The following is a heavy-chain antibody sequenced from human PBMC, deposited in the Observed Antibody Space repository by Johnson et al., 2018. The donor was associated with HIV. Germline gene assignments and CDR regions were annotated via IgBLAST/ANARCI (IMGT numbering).Heavy chain of an antibody. CDR1: GFTFSRYT. CDR2: IGGGGGST. J-gene: IGHJ3*02. V-gene: IGHV3-23*01. Sequence: VQLLESGGGLVQPGRSLRLSCVASGFTFSRYTVNWVRQAPGKGLEWVSAIGGGGGSTYYADSVKGRFTISRDDSKNTMYLQINSLRAEDTAVYYCARVGGGAARDAFDIWGQGTMVTVSS. CDR3: ARVGGGAARDAFDI. D-gene: IGHD3-16*01.